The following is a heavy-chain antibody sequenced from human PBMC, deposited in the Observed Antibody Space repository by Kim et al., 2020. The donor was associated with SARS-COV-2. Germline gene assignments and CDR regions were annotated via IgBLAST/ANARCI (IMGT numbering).Heavy chain of an antibody. CDR3: ARGRRISSGWYLDY. Sequence: SETLSLTCAVYGGSFSGYYWSWIRQPPGKGLEWIGEINHSGSTNYNPSLKSRVTISVDTSKNQFSLKLSSVTAADTAVYYCARGRRISSGWYLDYWGQGTLVTVSS. CDR1: GGSFSGYY. D-gene: IGHD6-19*01. V-gene: IGHV4-34*01. J-gene: IGHJ4*02. CDR2: INHSGST.